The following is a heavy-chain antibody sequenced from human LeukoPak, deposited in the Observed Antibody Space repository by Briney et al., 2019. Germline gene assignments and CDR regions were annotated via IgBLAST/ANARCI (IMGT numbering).Heavy chain of an antibody. CDR1: GGSFSGYY. J-gene: IGHJ4*02. CDR2: INHSGST. Sequence: SETLSLTCAVYGGSFSGYYWSWIRQPPGKGLEWIGEINHSGSTNYNPSLKSRVTISVDTSKNQFSLKLSSATAADTAVYYCARGRGMGGGDYWGQGTPVTVSS. V-gene: IGHV4-34*01. D-gene: IGHD3-16*01. CDR3: ARGRGMGGGDY.